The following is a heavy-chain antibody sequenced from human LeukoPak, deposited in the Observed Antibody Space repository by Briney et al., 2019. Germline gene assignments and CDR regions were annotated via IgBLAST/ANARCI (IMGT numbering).Heavy chain of an antibody. CDR2: IYPGDSDT. J-gene: IGHJ5*02. Sequence: GESLKISCQTSGYRFTNYWIGWVRQMSGKGLEWMGIIYPGDSDTRYSPSFQGQVTISADKSISTAYLQWSSLKASDTAMYYCARLTTVVTQAWFDPWGQGTLVTVSS. CDR3: ARLTTVVTQAWFDP. CDR1: GYRFTNYW. D-gene: IGHD4-23*01. V-gene: IGHV5-51*01.